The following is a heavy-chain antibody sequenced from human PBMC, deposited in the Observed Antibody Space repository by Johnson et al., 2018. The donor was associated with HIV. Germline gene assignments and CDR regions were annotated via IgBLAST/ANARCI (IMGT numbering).Heavy chain of an antibody. CDR3: AKDSRGLGAFDI. CDR2: INWNGGRT. D-gene: IGHD2-2*01. Sequence: VQLVESGGGVVRPGGSLRLSCAASGFTFDDYGMSWVRQAPGKGPEWVSGINWNGGRTGYVDSVKGRFTISRDNAKNTLYLQMKSLRVEDTAVYYCAKDSRGLGAFDIWGQGTMVTVSS. J-gene: IGHJ3*02. V-gene: IGHV3-20*04. CDR1: GFTFDDYG.